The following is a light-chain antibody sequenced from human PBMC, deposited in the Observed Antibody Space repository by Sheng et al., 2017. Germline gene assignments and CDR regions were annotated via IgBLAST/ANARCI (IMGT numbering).Light chain of an antibody. CDR2: GAS. V-gene: IGKV3-20*01. CDR1: QSVSSSL. CDR3: QHYDGNSPTWT. Sequence: EIVLTQSPGTLSLSPGERATLSCRASQSVSSSLLAWYQQKPGQAPRLLVYGASSRATGIPDRFSGSGSGTDFTLTISRLEPEDLAVYYCQHYDGNSPTWTFGQGTKVEI. J-gene: IGKJ1*01.